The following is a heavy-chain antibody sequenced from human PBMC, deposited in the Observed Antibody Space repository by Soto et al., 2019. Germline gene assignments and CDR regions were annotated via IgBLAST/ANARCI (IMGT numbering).Heavy chain of an antibody. CDR1: GYTFTGYY. CDR3: ARVLQTYYYDSSGYPWFDP. CDR2: INPNSGGT. D-gene: IGHD3-22*01. Sequence: ASVKVSCKASGYTFTGYYMHWVRQAPGQGLEWMGWINPNSGGTKYSQKFQGRVTITRDTSASTAYMELSSLRSEDTAVYYCARVLQTYYYDSSGYPWFDPWGQGTLVTVSS. V-gene: IGHV1-2*02. J-gene: IGHJ5*02.